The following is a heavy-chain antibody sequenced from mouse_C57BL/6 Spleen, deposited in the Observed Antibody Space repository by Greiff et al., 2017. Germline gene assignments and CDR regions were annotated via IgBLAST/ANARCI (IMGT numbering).Heavy chain of an antibody. Sequence: EVKLMESGGGLVQPKGSLKLSCAASGFSFNTYAMNWVRQAPGKGLEWVARIRSKSNNYATYYADSVKDRFTISRDDSEVMLYLQMNNLKTEDTAMYYCVRHGDYGTYAMDYWGQGTSVTVSS. CDR1: GFSFNTYA. CDR2: IRSKSNNYAT. CDR3: VRHGDYGTYAMDY. V-gene: IGHV10-1*01. J-gene: IGHJ4*01. D-gene: IGHD2-4*01.